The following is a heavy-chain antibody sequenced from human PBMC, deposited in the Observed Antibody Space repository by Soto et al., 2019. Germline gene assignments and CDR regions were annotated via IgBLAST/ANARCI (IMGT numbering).Heavy chain of an antibody. J-gene: IGHJ6*02. CDR3: ARGQSRGVIILPRGHYYGMDV. CDR2: INHSGST. Sequence: SETLSLTCAVYGGSFSGYYWSWIRQPPGKGLEWIGEINHSGSTNYNPSLKSRVTISVDTSKNQFSLKLSSVTAADTAVYYCARGQSRGVIILPRGHYYGMDVWGQGTTVTVSS. CDR1: GGSFSGYY. D-gene: IGHD3-10*01. V-gene: IGHV4-34*01.